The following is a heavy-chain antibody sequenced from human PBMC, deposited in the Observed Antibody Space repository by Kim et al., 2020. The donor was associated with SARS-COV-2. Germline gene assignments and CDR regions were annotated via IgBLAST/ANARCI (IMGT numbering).Heavy chain of an antibody. V-gene: IGHV4-31*03. CDR2: IYYSGST. D-gene: IGHD3-10*01. CDR3: ARAGDDRGVIIEAENWFDP. Sequence: SETLSLTCTVSGGSISSGGYYWSWIRQHPGKGLEWIGYIYYSGSTYYNPSLKSRVTISVDTSKNQFSLKLSSVTAADTAVYYCARAGDDRGVIIEAENWFDPWGQGTLVTVSS. CDR1: GGSISSGGYY. J-gene: IGHJ5*02.